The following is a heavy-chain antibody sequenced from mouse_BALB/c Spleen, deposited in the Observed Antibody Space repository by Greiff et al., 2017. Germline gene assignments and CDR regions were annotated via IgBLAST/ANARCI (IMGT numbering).Heavy chain of an antibody. J-gene: IGHJ1*01. CDR2: INPSTGYT. D-gene: IGHD2-3*01. CDR3: ARGDGYWYFDV. CDR1: GYTFTSYW. Sequence: VQLQQSGAELAKPGASVKMSCKASGYTFTSYWMHWVKQRPGQGLEWIGYINPSTGYTEYNQKFKDKATLTADKSSSTAYMQLSSLTSEDSAVYYCARGDGYWYFDVWGAGTTVTVSS. V-gene: IGHV1-7*01.